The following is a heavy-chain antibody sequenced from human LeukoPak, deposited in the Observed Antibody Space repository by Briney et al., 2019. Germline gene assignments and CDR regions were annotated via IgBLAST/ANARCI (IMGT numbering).Heavy chain of an antibody. CDR2: ISYDGSNK. Sequence: GGSLRLSCAASGFTFSSYGTHWVRQAPGKGLEWVAVISYDGSNKYYADSVKGRFTISRDNSKNTLYLQMNSLRAEDTAVYYCATDYDFWSGYSEIFDYWGQGTLVTVSS. V-gene: IGHV3-30*03. CDR1: GFTFSSYG. D-gene: IGHD3-3*01. J-gene: IGHJ4*02. CDR3: ATDYDFWSGYSEIFDY.